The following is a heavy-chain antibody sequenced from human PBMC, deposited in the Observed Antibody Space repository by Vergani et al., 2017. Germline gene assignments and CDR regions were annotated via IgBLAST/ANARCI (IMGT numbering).Heavy chain of an antibody. J-gene: IGHJ4*02. CDR2: IYHSGST. V-gene: IGHV4-30-2*01. CDR1: GGSISSGGYS. Sequence: QLQLQESGSGLVKPSQTLCLTCAVSGGSISSGGYSWSWIRQPPGKGLEWIGYIYHSGSTYHNPSLKSRVTISVDRSKNQFSLKLSSVTAADTAVYYCARGGGXGYSGYDSLYPFDYWGQGTLVTVSS. D-gene: IGHD5-12*01. CDR3: ARGGGXGYSGYDSLYPFDY.